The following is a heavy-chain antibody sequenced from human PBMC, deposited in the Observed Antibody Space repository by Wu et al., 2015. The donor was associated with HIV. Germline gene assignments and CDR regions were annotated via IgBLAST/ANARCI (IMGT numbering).Heavy chain of an antibody. CDR1: GYTFTSYG. V-gene: IGHV1-18*01. CDR3: ARDERYCSSTSCYSHWFDP. CDR2: ISAYNGNT. Sequence: QVQLVQSGAEVKKPGASVKVSCKASGYTFTSYGISWVRQAPGQGLEWMGWISAYNGNTNYAQKLQGRVTMTTDTSTSTAYMELRSLRSDDTAVYYCARDERYCSSTSCYSHWFDPWGQGTLVTVSS. D-gene: IGHD2-2*01. J-gene: IGHJ5*02.